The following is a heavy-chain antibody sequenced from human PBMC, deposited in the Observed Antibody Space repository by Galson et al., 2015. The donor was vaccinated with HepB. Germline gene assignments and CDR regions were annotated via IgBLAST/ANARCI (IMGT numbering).Heavy chain of an antibody. CDR3: AKDRPRLRYFDY. CDR2: ISYDGSNK. Sequence: SLRLSCAASGFTFSSYGMHWVRQAPGKGLEWVAVISYDGSNKYYADSVKGRFTISRDNSKNTLYLQMNSLRAKDTAVYYCAKDRPRLRYFDYWGQGTLVTVSS. J-gene: IGHJ4*02. V-gene: IGHV3-30*18. D-gene: IGHD2-15*01. CDR1: GFTFSSYG.